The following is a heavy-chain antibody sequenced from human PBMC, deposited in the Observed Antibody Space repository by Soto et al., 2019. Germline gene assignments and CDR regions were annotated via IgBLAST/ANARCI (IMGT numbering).Heavy chain of an antibody. Sequence: QLQLQESGPGLVKPSETLSLTCTVSGGSISSSSYYWGWIRQPPGKGLEWIGSIYYRGNTYYTPSLKHRLTISVDTSKNQFSPKLSSVTAADTAVDYCAREGGRYCTGGSCQVDYWGQGTLVTVSS. D-gene: IGHD2-15*01. V-gene: IGHV4-39*02. CDR1: GGSISSSSYY. J-gene: IGHJ4*02. CDR2: IYYRGNT. CDR3: AREGGRYCTGGSCQVDY.